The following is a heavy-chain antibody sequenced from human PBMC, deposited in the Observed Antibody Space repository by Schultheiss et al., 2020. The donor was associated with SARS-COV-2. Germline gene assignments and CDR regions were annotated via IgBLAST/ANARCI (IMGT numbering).Heavy chain of an antibody. CDR1: GFTFSSYS. J-gene: IGHJ6*02. D-gene: IGHD3-3*01. V-gene: IGHV3-21*01. CDR2: ISSSSSYI. Sequence: GGSLRLSCAASGFTFSSYSINWVRQAPGKGLEWVSSISSSSSYIYYADSVKGRFTISRDNAKNSLYLQMNSLGAEDTAVYYCARDNSKIRFLYGMDVWGQGTTVTVSS. CDR3: ARDNSKIRFLYGMDV.